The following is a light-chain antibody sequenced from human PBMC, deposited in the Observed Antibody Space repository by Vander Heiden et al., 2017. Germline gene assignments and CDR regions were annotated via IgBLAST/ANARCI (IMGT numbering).Light chain of an antibody. CDR3: QQYDSIPLT. J-gene: IGKJ2*01. V-gene: IGKV1-33*01. CDR1: RDINTY. Sequence: DIQLTQSPSSLPASVGDRVTITCQASRDINTYLNWYQQKPGKAPNLLIYDASNLETGVPSRFSGSGSGTDFTFTISSLQPEDIATYYCQQYDSIPLTFGQGTKLESK. CDR2: DAS.